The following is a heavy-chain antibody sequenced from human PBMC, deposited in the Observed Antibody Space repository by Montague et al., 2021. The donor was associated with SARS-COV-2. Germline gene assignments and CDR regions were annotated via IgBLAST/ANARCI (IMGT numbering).Heavy chain of an antibody. Sequence: SETLSLTCTVSGGSISSSSHYWGWIRQPPGKGLDLIGSIYYSGSTYYKPSLKSRVTIYVDTSKNQFSLTLSSVTAADTAVYYCARHSGRDTIFGVITIPDAFDIWGQGTTVTVSS. CDR1: GGSISSSSHY. V-gene: IGHV4-39*01. CDR3: ARHSGRDTIFGVITIPDAFDI. CDR2: IYYSGST. D-gene: IGHD3-3*01. J-gene: IGHJ3*02.